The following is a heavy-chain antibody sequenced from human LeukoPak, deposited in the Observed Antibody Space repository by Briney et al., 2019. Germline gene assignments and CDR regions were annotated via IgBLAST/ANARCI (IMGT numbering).Heavy chain of an antibody. J-gene: IGHJ4*02. D-gene: IGHD3-3*01. Sequence: PGESLKISCKGSGYIFTSYWIGWVRQMPGKGLEWMGIIYPGDSDTRYSPSFQGQVTISADKSISTAYLQWSSLKASDTAMYYCARFSGGYYTGGYFDCWGQGTLVTVSS. V-gene: IGHV5-51*01. CDR2: IYPGDSDT. CDR1: GYIFTSYW. CDR3: ARFSGGYYTGGYFDC.